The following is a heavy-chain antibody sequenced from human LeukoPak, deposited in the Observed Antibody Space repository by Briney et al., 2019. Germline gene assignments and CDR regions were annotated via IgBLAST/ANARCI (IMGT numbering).Heavy chain of an antibody. CDR3: ARRANWENYFDS. J-gene: IGHJ4*02. CDR2: IYYSGST. CDR1: GGSISSYY. Sequence: SETLSLTCTVSGGSISSYYWSWIRQPPGKGLEWIGYIYYSGSTNYNPSLKSRVTISADTSKNQFSLKLSSVTAADTAVYYCARRANWENYFDSWGQGTLVTVSS. V-gene: IGHV4-59*01. D-gene: IGHD7-27*01.